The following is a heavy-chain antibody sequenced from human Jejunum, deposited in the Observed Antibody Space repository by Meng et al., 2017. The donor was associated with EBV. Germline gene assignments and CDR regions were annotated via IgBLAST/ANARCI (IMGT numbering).Heavy chain of an antibody. Sequence: VQVVEDGGGLVQSWGPLILSCAASGFTFMTYWMHWVRQAPGKGLVWVSRIYGDGSPTSYADSVKGRFTISRDNAKNTLFLQMSSLGDEDSGIYFCARAPGATRLDYWGQGTLVTVSS. D-gene: IGHD1-26*01. J-gene: IGHJ4*02. CDR2: IYGDGSPT. V-gene: IGHV3-74*01. CDR1: GFTFMTYW. CDR3: ARAPGATRLDY.